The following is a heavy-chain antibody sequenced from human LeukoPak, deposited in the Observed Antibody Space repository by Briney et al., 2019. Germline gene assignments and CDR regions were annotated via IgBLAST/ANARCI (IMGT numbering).Heavy chain of an antibody. CDR2: INPNSGGT. Sequence: ASVKVSCKASGYTFTSYYMHWVRQAPGQGLEWMGWINPNSGGTNYAQKFQGRVTMTRDTSISTAYMELSRLRSDDTAVYYCARVRYFDWLPHFDYWGQGTPVTLSS. J-gene: IGHJ4*02. V-gene: IGHV1-2*02. D-gene: IGHD3-9*01. CDR3: ARVRYFDWLPHFDY. CDR1: GYTFTSYY.